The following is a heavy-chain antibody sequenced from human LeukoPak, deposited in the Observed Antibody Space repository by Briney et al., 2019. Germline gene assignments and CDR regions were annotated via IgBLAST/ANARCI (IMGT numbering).Heavy chain of an antibody. CDR3: ARSGYCSGGSCYSGDYYYYYMDV. V-gene: IGHV3-30*02. Sequence: PGGSLRLSCAASGFTFSRYGMHWVRQAPGKGLEWVAFIRYDGSNKYYADSVKGRFTISRDNAKNLLYLQMNSLRAEDTAVYYCARSGYCSGGSCYSGDYYYYYMDVWGKGTTVTVSS. D-gene: IGHD2-15*01. J-gene: IGHJ6*03. CDR1: GFTFSRYG. CDR2: IRYDGSNK.